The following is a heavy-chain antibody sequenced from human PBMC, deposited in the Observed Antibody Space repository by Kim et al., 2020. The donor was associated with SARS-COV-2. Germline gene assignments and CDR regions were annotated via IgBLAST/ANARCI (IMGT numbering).Heavy chain of an antibody. CDR1: GYSISSGYY. J-gene: IGHJ6*02. CDR2: IYHSGST. V-gene: IGHV4-38-2*02. D-gene: IGHD3-3*01. Sequence: SETLSLTCTVSGYSISSGYYWGWIRQPPGKGLEWIGSIYHSGSTYYNPSLKSRVTISVDTSKNQFSLKLSSVTAADTAVYYCARHNTIGGMDVWGQGTTVTVSS. CDR3: ARHNTIGGMDV.